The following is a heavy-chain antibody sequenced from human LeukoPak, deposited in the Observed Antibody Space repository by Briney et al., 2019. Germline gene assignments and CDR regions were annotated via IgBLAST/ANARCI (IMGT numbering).Heavy chain of an antibody. J-gene: IGHJ4*02. CDR1: GGSISSGGYY. CDR3: ARSHYDTLTGWYYFDY. CDR2: IYYSGST. Sequence: PSQTLSLTCTVSGGSISSGGYYWSWIRQHPGKGLEWIGYIYYSGSTYYNPSLKSRVTISVDASKNQFSLKLSSVTAADTAVYYCARSHYDTLTGWYYFDYWGQGTLVTASS. D-gene: IGHD3-9*01. V-gene: IGHV4-31*03.